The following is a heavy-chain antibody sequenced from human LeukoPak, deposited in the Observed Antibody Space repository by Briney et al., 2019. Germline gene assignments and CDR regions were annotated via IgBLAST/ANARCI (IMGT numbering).Heavy chain of an antibody. CDR3: ARALVSAGFDI. CDR2: INTNTGIP. CDR1: GYTFSSHA. J-gene: IGHJ3*02. V-gene: IGHV7-4-1*02. Sequence: ASVKVSCKAFGYTFSSHAMNWVRQAPGQGLELMGWINTNTGIPTYAPGFAGRFVFSLDTSVTTAYLQITSLKAEDTAVYYCARALVSAGFDIWGQGTMVTVSS. D-gene: IGHD6-6*01.